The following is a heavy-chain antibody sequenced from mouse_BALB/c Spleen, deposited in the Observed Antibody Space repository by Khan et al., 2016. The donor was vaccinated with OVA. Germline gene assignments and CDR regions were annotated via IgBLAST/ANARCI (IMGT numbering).Heavy chain of an antibody. J-gene: IGHJ2*01. CDR2: INPSRGFT. CDR3: ARTQER. V-gene: IGHV1-4*01. Sequence: QVQPKVSGAELARPGASVKTSSKAFANTFTIYTMHLVNHRLGQGLESIGYINPSRGFTKYNQKFKDNATLTADKSSSTAYMQPSSLTSEDSAVYYCARTQERWGQGTTLTVSS. D-gene: IGHD3-2*02. CDR1: ANTFTIYT.